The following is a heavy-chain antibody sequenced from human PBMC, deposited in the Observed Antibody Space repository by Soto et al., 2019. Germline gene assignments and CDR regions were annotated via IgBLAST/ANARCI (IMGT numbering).Heavy chain of an antibody. Sequence: PSETLSLTCAVSGYSIISGLYWGWIRQPPGKGLEWIGTIYRGGITYYNPSLKSRVTISIDTSKNHFSLRLSSVTATDTAVYFCAIGDPDWFDPWGQGTLVTVSS. CDR3: AIGDPDWFDP. CDR2: IYRGGIT. D-gene: IGHD3-16*01. CDR1: GYSIISGLY. V-gene: IGHV4-38-2*01. J-gene: IGHJ5*02.